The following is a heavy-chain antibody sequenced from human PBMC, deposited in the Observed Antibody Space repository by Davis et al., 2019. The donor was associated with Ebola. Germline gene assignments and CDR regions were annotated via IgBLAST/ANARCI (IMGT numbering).Heavy chain of an antibody. CDR2: VNGGNGKT. J-gene: IGHJ6*02. Sequence: AASVKVSCKASGYTFNGYTINWLRQAPGQGLEWMGRVNGGNGKTKYSQKFQDRVIITRDTSASTAYMELTSLKSEDTALYFCSRDRRYSSGWYGIDYYYNSMDVWGQGTTVTVSS. CDR3: SRDRRYSSGWYGIDYYYNSMDV. V-gene: IGHV1-3*01. CDR1: GYTFNGYT. D-gene: IGHD6-19*01.